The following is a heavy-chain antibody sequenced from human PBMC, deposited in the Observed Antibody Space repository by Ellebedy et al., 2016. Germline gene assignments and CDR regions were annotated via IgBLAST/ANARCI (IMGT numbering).Heavy chain of an antibody. J-gene: IGHJ4*02. CDR1: GFTFDDYA. Sequence: GGSLRLSXATSGFTFDDYALHWVRQVPGKGLEWVSGISWNSAAISYGEAVKGRFTISRDSAKNYLYLQMNSLRVEDTALYFCAKGTMDYLHHWGQGTLVTVSS. CDR3: AKGTMDYLHH. V-gene: IGHV3-9*01. CDR2: ISWNSAAI. D-gene: IGHD3-10*01.